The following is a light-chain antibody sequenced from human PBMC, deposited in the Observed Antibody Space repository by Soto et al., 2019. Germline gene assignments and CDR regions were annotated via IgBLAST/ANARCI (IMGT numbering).Light chain of an antibody. CDR3: QQYDSYPFT. CDR2: DAS. V-gene: IGKV1-5*01. J-gene: IGKJ3*01. Sequence: DIQMTQSPSTLSASVGDRVTITCRASQSISSWLAWYQQKPGKAPKLLIYDASIMETGVTSRFSGSGSGTEFTLTISSLQPDDFAAYYCQQYDSYPFTFGGGTKVDIK. CDR1: QSISSW.